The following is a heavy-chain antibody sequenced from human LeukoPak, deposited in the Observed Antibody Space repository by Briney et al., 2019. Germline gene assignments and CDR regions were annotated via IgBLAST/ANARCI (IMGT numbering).Heavy chain of an antibody. CDR1: GGSISSSSYY. D-gene: IGHD2-15*01. CDR2: IYYSGST. J-gene: IGHJ4*02. CDR3: AREFEECSGGSCYSIYFDY. Sequence: SETLSLACTVSGGSISSSSYYWGWIRQPPGKGLEWIGNIYYSGSTYYNPSLKSRVTISVDTSKNQFSLKLSSVTAVDTAVYYCAREFEECSGGSCYSIYFDYWGQGTLVTVSS. V-gene: IGHV4-39*07.